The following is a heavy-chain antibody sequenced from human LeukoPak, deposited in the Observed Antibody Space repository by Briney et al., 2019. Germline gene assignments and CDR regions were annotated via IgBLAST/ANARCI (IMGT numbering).Heavy chain of an antibody. V-gene: IGHV3-7*01. CDR3: ARDRRVATWTRVYYYYYYMDV. D-gene: IGHD5-12*01. J-gene: IGHJ6*03. CDR2: IKHDGSEK. CDR1: GFTFSTYW. Sequence: GGSLRLSCAASGFTFSTYWMTWVRQAPGKGLEWVANIKHDGSEKYYVDSVRGRFTISRDNAKNSLYLQMNSLRAEDTAVYYCARDRRVATWTRVYYYYYYMDVWGKGTTVTVSS.